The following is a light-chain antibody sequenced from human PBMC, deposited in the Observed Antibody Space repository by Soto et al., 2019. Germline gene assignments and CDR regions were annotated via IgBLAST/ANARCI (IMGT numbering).Light chain of an antibody. Sequence: EIVLTQSPATLSLSPGERATLSCRASQSVGNNLAWYQQKPGQAPGLLIYEASTRATGIPARFSGSGSGTVFTLNISSLQSEDFALYYCQQYNNWPPWTFGQGTKVDIK. J-gene: IGKJ1*01. CDR1: QSVGNN. CDR2: EAS. CDR3: QQYNNWPPWT. V-gene: IGKV3-15*01.